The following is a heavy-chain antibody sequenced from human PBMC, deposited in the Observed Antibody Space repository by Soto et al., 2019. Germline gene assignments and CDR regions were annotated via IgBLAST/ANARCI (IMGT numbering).Heavy chain of an antibody. Sequence: GGSLRLSCAASGFTFSRFELHWVRQAPGKGLEWISYVSSSGSTAYYASSVEGRFTISRDNANNSVYLQMDSLRAEDTALYYCTRAAWFPYLSFYWGQGALVTVSS. J-gene: IGHJ4*02. CDR2: VSSSGSTA. CDR3: TRAAWFPYLSFY. CDR1: GFTFSRFE. D-gene: IGHD3-10*01. V-gene: IGHV3-48*03.